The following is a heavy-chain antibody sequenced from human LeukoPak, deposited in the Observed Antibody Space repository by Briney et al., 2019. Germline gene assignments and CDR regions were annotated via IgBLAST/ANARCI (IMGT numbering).Heavy chain of an antibody. CDR1: GGSISSYY. CDR3: ARLGIGVVPSAMLGDYYFDY. J-gene: IGHJ4*02. CDR2: IYYSGST. Sequence: SETLSLTCTVSGGSISSYYWSWIRQPPGKGLEWVGYIYYSGSTKYNPSLKSRVTISVDTSKSQFSLKLTSVTAADTAVYYCARLGIGVVPSAMLGDYYFDYWGQGTLVTVSS. D-gene: IGHD2-2*01. V-gene: IGHV4-59*08.